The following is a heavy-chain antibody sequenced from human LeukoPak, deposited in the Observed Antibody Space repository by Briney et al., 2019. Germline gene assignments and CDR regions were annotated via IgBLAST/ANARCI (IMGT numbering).Heavy chain of an antibody. J-gene: IGHJ4*02. V-gene: IGHV3-48*01. D-gene: IGHD6-13*01. CDR3: ARDGAGYSSSWYFDY. CDR2: ISDSSGTI. CDR1: GFTFNTYS. Sequence: GGSLRLSCAASGFTFNTYSMNWVRQAPGKGLEWVSYISDSSGTIYYADSVKGRFTISRDNARNSLYLQMNSLRAEDTAVYYCARDGAGYSSSWYFDYWGQGTLVTVSS.